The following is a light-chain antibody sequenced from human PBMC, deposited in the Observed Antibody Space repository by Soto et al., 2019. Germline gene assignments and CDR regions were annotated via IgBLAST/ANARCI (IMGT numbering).Light chain of an antibody. CDR3: RSYSSSTLVE. J-gene: IGLJ2*01. CDR1: SSDVGGYNY. V-gene: IGLV2-14*01. CDR2: DVS. Sequence: QSALTQPASVSGSPGQSITISCTGTSSDVGGYNYVSWYQQHPGKAPKLMIYDVSNRPSGVSNRFSGSKSGHTASLTISGLQAEDEADYYCRSYSSSTLVEFGGGTKLTVL.